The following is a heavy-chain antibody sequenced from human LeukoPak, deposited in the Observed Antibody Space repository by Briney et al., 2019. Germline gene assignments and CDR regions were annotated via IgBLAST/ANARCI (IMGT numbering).Heavy chain of an antibody. CDR3: ARGFPVTRGYSYGPIDY. V-gene: IGHV4-39*01. J-gene: IGHJ4*02. Sequence: SETLSLTCTVSGGSISSSSYYWGWIRQPPGKGLEWIGSIYYSGSTYYNPPLKSRVTISVDTSKNQFSLKLSSVTAADTAVYYCARGFPVTRGYSYGPIDYWGQGTLVTVSS. CDR2: IYYSGST. CDR1: GGSISSSSYY. D-gene: IGHD5-18*01.